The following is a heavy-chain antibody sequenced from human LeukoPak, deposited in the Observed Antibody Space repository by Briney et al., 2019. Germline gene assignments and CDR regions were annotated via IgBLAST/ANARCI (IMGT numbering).Heavy chain of an antibody. J-gene: IGHJ5*02. CDR1: GGSFSGYY. Sequence: SETLSLTCAVYGGSFSGYYWSWIRQPPGKGVEWIGEINHSGRTNYNTSLKSRVTISVDTSKNQFSLKLSSVTAADTAVYYCARAKTYQELTGTTRNNWFDPWGQGTLVTVSS. V-gene: IGHV4-34*01. CDR3: ARAKTYQELTGTTRNNWFDP. CDR2: INHSGRT. D-gene: IGHD1-7*01.